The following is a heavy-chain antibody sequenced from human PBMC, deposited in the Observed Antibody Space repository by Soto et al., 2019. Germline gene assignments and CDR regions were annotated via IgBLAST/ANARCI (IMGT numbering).Heavy chain of an antibody. CDR3: VRGDTDHCINGVCFQGFDP. D-gene: IGHD2-8*01. CDR1: GYTFSNYD. Sequence: ASVKVSCKASGYTFSNYDITWVRQAPGQGLEWMGWISPYNGKTSYAQRVHDRVTMTTDTSTSTAYMELRSLRSDDTAVYYCVRGDTDHCINGVCFQGFDPWGQGTLVTVSS. V-gene: IGHV1-18*04. CDR2: ISPYNGKT. J-gene: IGHJ5*02.